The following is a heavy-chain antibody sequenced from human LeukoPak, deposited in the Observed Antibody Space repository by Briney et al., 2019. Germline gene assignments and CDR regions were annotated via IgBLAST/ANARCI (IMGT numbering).Heavy chain of an antibody. CDR1: GDSTSSDRYY. CDR2: IYYSGST. J-gene: IGHJ4*02. Sequence: NPSETLSLTCTVSGDSTSSDRYYGGWVRQPPGKGLEWIGNIYYSGSTHYNPSLKSRVTMSVDTSKNQFFLKLNSVTAADTAVYYCARGRPYSGGYHLDYWGQGTLVTVSA. D-gene: IGHD1-26*01. CDR3: ARGRPYSGGYHLDY. V-gene: IGHV4-39*02.